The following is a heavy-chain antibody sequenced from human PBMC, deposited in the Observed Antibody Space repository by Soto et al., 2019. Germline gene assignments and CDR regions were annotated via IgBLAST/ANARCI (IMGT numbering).Heavy chain of an antibody. V-gene: IGHV4-61*01. J-gene: IGHJ4*02. Sequence: NPSETLSLTCTVSGGSVSSGSYYWSWIRQPPGKGLEWIGYIYSSGSTSYNPSLRSRVTISVDTSKNQFSLKLSSVTAADTAVYYCARDGDGYNYWGQGTLVTVS. CDR1: GGSVSSGSYY. CDR2: IYSSGST. CDR3: ARDGDGYNY. D-gene: IGHD5-12*01.